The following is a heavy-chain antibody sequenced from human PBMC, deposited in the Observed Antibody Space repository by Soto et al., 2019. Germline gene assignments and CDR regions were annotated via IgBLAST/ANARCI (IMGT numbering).Heavy chain of an antibody. CDR3: ARLSPYYDILTGPAFDY. V-gene: IGHV4-59*01. D-gene: IGHD3-9*01. Sequence: SETLSLTCTAAGGSISSYYWSWIRQPPGKGLEWIGYIYYSGSTNYNPSLKSRVTISVDTSKNQFSLKLSSVTAADTAVYYCARLSPYYDILTGPAFDYWGQGTLVTVSS. CDR2: IYYSGST. CDR1: GGSISSYY. J-gene: IGHJ4*01.